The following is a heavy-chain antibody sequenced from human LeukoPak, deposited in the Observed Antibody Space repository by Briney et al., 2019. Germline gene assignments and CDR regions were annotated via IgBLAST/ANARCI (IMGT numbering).Heavy chain of an antibody. CDR1: GFTFSSYA. CDR2: ISYDGSNK. D-gene: IGHD6-13*01. V-gene: IGHV3-30-3*01. Sequence: PGGSLRLSCAASGFTFSSYAMHWVRQAPGKGLEWVAVISYDGSNKYYADSVKGRFTISRDNSKNTLYLQMNSLRAEDTAVYYCARDIAAAGTGLYCWGQGTLVTVSS. J-gene: IGHJ4*02. CDR3: ARDIAAAGTGLYC.